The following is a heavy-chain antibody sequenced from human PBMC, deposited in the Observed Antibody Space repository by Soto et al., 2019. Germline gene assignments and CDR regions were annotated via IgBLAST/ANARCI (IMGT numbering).Heavy chain of an antibody. Sequence: QVQLQESGPGLVKPSQTLSLTCTVSGGSISSGGYYWSWIRQHPGKGLEWIGYIYSSGSTYYNPSLKSRVTISVDTSKNQYSLKLISVTAADTAVYYWARERLSSSWDSSSVLLAHGMDVWGQGTTVTVSS. CDR2: IYSSGST. CDR1: GGSISSGGYY. CDR3: ARERLSSSWDSSSVLLAHGMDV. V-gene: IGHV4-31*03. J-gene: IGHJ6*02. D-gene: IGHD6-6*01.